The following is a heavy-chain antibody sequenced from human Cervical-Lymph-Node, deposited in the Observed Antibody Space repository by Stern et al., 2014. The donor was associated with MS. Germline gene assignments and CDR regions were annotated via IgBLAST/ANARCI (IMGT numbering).Heavy chain of an antibody. CDR1: GYTFTNNW. CDR3: ARPPPRRKWDDPNYGMDV. V-gene: IGHV5-51*03. CDR2: IYPDDSDI. D-gene: IGHD1-1*01. Sequence: MQLVQSGAEVKKPGESLKISCKGSGYTFTNNWIAWVRQMPGKGLEWMGIIYPDDSDIRYSPSLQGQVTISADKSISTASLQWSSLKAADSAVYYCARPPPRRKWDDPNYGMDVWGQGTTVTFSS. J-gene: IGHJ6*02.